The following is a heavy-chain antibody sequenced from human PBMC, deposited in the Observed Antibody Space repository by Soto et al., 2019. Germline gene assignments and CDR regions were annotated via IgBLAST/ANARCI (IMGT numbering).Heavy chain of an antibody. D-gene: IGHD2-21*02. CDR3: TRDGDGRMTTNPYYYYGMDV. J-gene: IGHJ6*02. Sequence: SETLSLTCTVSGGSISGYYWSWIRQPPGKGLEWIGNVYYSGGAKYNPSVKRRVSISVDTSKNQFSLNLSSVTAADTAVYYCTRDGDGRMTTNPYYYYGMDVLCPGITVTVSS. V-gene: IGHV4-59*01. CDR1: GGSISGYY. CDR2: VYYSGGA.